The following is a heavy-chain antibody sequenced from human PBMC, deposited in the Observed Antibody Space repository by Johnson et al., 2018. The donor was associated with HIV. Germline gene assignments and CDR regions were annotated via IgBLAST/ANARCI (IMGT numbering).Heavy chain of an antibody. Sequence: VQLVESGGGLVQPGGSLRLTCAASGLTFTNYAMNWVRQAPGKGLEWVSTISDSPYYADSVKGRFTISRDNSKNTLYLQMNSLRAEDTALYYCAKTDPSVTQEPFDIWGQGTMVIVSS. CDR1: GLTFTNYA. CDR3: AKTDPSVTQEPFDI. CDR2: ISDSP. D-gene: IGHD1-26*01. V-gene: IGHV3-23*04. J-gene: IGHJ3*02.